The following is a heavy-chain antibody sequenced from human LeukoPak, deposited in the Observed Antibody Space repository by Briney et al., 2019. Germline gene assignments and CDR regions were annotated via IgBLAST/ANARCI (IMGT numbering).Heavy chain of an antibody. CDR1: GFNVNSKY. Sequence: GGSLRLSCAASGFNVNSKYMSWVRQAPGKGLEWVSVIYSADSTYYADSVKGRFTISRDDSKNTLSLQMNSLRVEDTAVYHCARDLAWGAFDYWGQGTLVTVSS. V-gene: IGHV3-53*01. J-gene: IGHJ4*02. CDR2: IYSADST. CDR3: ARDLAWGAFDY. D-gene: IGHD7-27*01.